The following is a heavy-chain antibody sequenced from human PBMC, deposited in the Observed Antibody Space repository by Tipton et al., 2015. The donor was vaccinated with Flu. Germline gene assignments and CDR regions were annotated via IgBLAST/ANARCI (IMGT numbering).Heavy chain of an antibody. CDR1: GFTFSNYW. Sequence: SLRLSCAASGFTFSNYWMSWVRQAPGKGLEWVANIKEDGSQKYYVDSVRGRFTISRDNGKSLVYLQMDSLRVEDTATYYCARAGWGGYNSRASWGQGTQVIVSS. J-gene: IGHJ4*02. D-gene: IGHD5-24*01. V-gene: IGHV3-7*01. CDR2: IKEDGSQK. CDR3: ARAGWGGYNSRAS.